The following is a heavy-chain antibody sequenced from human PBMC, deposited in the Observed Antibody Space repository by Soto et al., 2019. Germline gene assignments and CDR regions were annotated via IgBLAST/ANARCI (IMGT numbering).Heavy chain of an antibody. CDR2: IYYSGST. CDR3: ARFNWYFDL. J-gene: IGHJ2*01. CDR1: GGSISSDY. V-gene: IGHV4-59*08. Sequence: QVQLQESGPGLVKPSETLSLTCTVSGGSISSDYWSWIRQPPGKGLEWIGYIYYSGSTNYNPSLKSRVTISGDTSKNQFSLKLSSVTAADTAVYYCARFNWYFDLWGRGTLVTVSS.